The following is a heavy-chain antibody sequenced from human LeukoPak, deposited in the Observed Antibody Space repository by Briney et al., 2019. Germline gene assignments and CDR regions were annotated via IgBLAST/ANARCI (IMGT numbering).Heavy chain of an antibody. Sequence: ASVKVSCKASGYTFTSYAMTWVRQAPGQGLEWMGWINTNTGNPTYAQGFTGRFVFSLDTSVSTAYLQISSLKAEETAVYYCATPRGSSSGSYYYYYYMDVWGKGPTVTVSS. D-gene: IGHD6-6*01. CDR3: ATPRGSSSGSYYYYYYMDV. J-gene: IGHJ6*03. CDR1: GYTFTSYA. CDR2: INTNTGNP. V-gene: IGHV7-4-1*02.